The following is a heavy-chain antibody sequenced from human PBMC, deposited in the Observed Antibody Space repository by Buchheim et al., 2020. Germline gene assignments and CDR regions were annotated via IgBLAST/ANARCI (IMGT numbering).Heavy chain of an antibody. CDR1: GFSFSSYE. D-gene: IGHD1-26*01. CDR2: ISSSGSSI. V-gene: IGHV3-48*03. Sequence: EVQLVESGGGLVQPGGSLRLSCAASGFSFSSYEMNWVRQAPGKGLEWVSYISSSGSSIHNADSVKGRFTISSDNAKNSVYLQMNSLRAEDTAVYYCARETRGWDYYYYGMDVWGQGTT. J-gene: IGHJ6*02. CDR3: ARETRGWDYYYYGMDV.